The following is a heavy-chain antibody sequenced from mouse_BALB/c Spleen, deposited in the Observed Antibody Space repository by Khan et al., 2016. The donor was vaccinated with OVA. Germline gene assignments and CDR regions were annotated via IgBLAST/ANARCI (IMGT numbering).Heavy chain of an antibody. V-gene: IGHV5-6*01. CDR3: ARHWVGVMDY. Sequence: EVELVESGGDLVKPGGSLKLSCAASGFTFSTYGMSWVRQTPDKRLEWVATIRSGGTYTYSPASVKGRFTISRDNAKNTRYLQRSSLRSEDTAMYYCARHWVGVMDYWGQGTAVTVAA. CDR2: IRSGGTYT. D-gene: IGHD1-1*01. J-gene: IGHJ4*01. CDR1: GFTFSTYG.